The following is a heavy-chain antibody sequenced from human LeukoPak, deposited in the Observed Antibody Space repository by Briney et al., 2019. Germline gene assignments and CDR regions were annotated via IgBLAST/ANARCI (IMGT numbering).Heavy chain of an antibody. V-gene: IGHV3-23*01. D-gene: IGHD1-26*01. Sequence: GGSLRLSCAASGFTFSSYAMSWVRQAPGKGLEWVSAISGSGGSTYYADSVKGRFTISRDNSMNTLYLQMNSLRAEDTAVYYCANHMEGATSSLCWFDPWGQGTLVTVSS. J-gene: IGHJ5*02. CDR2: ISGSGGST. CDR3: ANHMEGATSSLCWFDP. CDR1: GFTFSSYA.